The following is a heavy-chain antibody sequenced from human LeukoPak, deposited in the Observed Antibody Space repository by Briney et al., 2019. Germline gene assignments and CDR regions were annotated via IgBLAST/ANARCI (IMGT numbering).Heavy chain of an antibody. D-gene: IGHD6-13*01. CDR3: ARDCSRSWHRHENIDY. Sequence: PGGSLRLSCAASGFTFSSYGMHWVRQAPGKGLEWVAVIWYDGSNKYYADSVKGRFTISRDNSKNTLYLQMNSLRAEDTAVYYCARDCSRSWHRHENIDYWGQGTLVTVSS. V-gene: IGHV3-33*01. CDR1: GFTFSSYG. J-gene: IGHJ4*02. CDR2: IWYDGSNK.